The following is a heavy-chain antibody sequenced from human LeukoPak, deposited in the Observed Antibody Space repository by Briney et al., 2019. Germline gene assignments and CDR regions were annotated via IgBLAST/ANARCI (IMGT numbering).Heavy chain of an antibody. Sequence: SETLSLTCTVSGGSISSSSYYWGWIRQPPGKGLEWIGSIYYSGSTYYNPSLKSRVTISVDTSKNQFSLKLSSVTAADTAVYYCARCDVGDGYSHYWGQGTLVTVSS. D-gene: IGHD5-24*01. J-gene: IGHJ4*02. CDR2: IYYSGST. V-gene: IGHV4-39*01. CDR1: GGSISSSSYY. CDR3: ARCDVGDGYSHY.